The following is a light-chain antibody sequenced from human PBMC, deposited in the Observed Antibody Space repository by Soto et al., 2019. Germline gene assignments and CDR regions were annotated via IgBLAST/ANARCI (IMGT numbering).Light chain of an antibody. Sequence: QLVLTQPPSVSGAPGQRVTISCTGTSSNFGAGYDVHWYQQLPGTAPKLLIYGNSNRPSGVPDRFSGSKSGTSASLAITGLQAEDEADYYCQSYDSSLSGYVFGTGTKLTVL. J-gene: IGLJ1*01. V-gene: IGLV1-40*01. CDR1: SSNFGAGYD. CDR3: QSYDSSLSGYV. CDR2: GNS.